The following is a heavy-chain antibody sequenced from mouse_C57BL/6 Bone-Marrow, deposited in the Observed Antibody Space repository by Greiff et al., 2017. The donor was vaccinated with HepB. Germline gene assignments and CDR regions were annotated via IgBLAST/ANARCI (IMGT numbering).Heavy chain of an antibody. CDR2: IYPGGGYT. CDR3: ERRGAYDYDEDWYFDV. Sequence: QVQLQQSGAELVRPGTSVKMSCKASGYTFTNYWIGWAKQRPGHGLEWIGDIYPGGGYTNYNEKFKGKATLTADKSSSTAYMQFSSLTSEDSAIYYCERRGAYDYDEDWYFDVWGTGTTVTVSS. V-gene: IGHV1-63*01. CDR1: GYTFTNYW. J-gene: IGHJ1*03. D-gene: IGHD2-4*01.